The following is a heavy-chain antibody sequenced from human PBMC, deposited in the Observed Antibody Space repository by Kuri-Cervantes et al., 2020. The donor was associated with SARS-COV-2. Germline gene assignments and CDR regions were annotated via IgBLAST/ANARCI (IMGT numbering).Heavy chain of an antibody. D-gene: IGHD7-27*01. CDR3: ARDREITGAPYDAFDI. V-gene: IGHV1-2*02. CDR1: GYTFTGYY. CDR2: INPNSGGT. J-gene: IGHJ3*02. Sequence: GGSLRLSCKASGYTFTGYYMHWVRQAPGQGLEWMGCINPNSGGTNYAQKLQGRVTMTRDTSISTAYMELSRLRSGDTAVYYCARDREITGAPYDAFDIWGQGTMVTVSS.